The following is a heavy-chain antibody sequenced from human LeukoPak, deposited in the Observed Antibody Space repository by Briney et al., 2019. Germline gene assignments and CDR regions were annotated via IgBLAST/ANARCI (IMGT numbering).Heavy chain of an antibody. CDR3: PRGPIIDIVVIPAAADYYHMDV. J-gene: IGHJ6*03. CDR1: GYTLTSYG. CDR2: ISAYNGNT. V-gene: IGHV1-18*01. D-gene: IGHD2-2*01. Sequence: GASVKVSCKASGYTLTSYGISWVRQAPGQGLEGMGWISAYNGNTRYAQKLQGRVTMTTDSSTSTAYMELRSLRSDDTAVYYCPRGPIIDIVVIPAAADYYHMDVWGKGTTVTVSS.